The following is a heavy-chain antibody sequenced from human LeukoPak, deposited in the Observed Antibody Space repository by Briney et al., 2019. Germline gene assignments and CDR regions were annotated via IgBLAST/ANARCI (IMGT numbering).Heavy chain of an antibody. V-gene: IGHV4-30-4*01. Sequence: TLSLTCTVSGGSISSDDYYWSWIRQPPGKGLEWIGYIYYSGSTYYNPSLKSRVTISVDTSKNQFSLKLSSVTAADTAVYYCARDVDGDRFDYWGQGTLVTVSS. CDR3: ARDVDGDRFDY. CDR2: IYYSGST. CDR1: GGSISSDDYY. J-gene: IGHJ4*02. D-gene: IGHD4-17*01.